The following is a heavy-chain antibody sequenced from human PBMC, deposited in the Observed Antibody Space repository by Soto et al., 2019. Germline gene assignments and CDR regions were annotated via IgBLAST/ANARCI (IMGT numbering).Heavy chain of an antibody. CDR1: CGSVNGYY. V-gene: IGHV4-34*01. CDR3: ATRITVFGLLIPPFDP. J-gene: IGHJ5*02. Sequence: PSETLSLTGAVYCGSVNGYYWNWIRQPPGKGLEWIGEINHTGGTHYNPSLKSRVTMSVDTSKNQFSLRLSSVTAADTAIYYCATRITVFGLLIPPFDPWGQGTQVTVSS. CDR2: INHTGGT. D-gene: IGHD3-3*01.